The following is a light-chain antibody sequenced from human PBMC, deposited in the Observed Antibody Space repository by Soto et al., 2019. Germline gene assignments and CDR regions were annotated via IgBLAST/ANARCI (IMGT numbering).Light chain of an antibody. Sequence: EIVWTQSPATLSLSPGDRATLSCRASQSVTTYLAWYQQKPGQAPRLLIYDASNRATGIPARFSGSGSGTDFTLTISSLEPEDFAVYYCLQRTSWPWTFGQGTRVEIK. CDR3: LQRTSWPWT. V-gene: IGKV3-11*01. J-gene: IGKJ1*01. CDR2: DAS. CDR1: QSVTTY.